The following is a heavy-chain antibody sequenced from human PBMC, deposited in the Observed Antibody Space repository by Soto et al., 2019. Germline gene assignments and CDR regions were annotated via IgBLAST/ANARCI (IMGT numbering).Heavy chain of an antibody. Sequence: QITLKESGPTLVKPTQTLTLTCTFSGFSLSTSGVGVGWIRQPPGKALEWLALIYWDDDKRYSPTLKSRLTITKDTSKTQVVLTMTNMDPVDTATYYCAHRQWVVGATRGFDYWGQGTLVTVSS. CDR3: AHRQWVVGATRGFDY. V-gene: IGHV2-5*02. CDR2: IYWDDDK. CDR1: GFSLSTSGVG. D-gene: IGHD1-26*01. J-gene: IGHJ4*02.